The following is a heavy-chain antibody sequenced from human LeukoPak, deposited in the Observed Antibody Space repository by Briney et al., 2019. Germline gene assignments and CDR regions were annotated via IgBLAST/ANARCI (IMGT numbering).Heavy chain of an antibody. Sequence: SETLSLTCAVSGGSISSGGYSWSWIRQPPGKGLEWIGYICHSGSTYYNPSLKSRVTISVDRSKNQFSLKLSSVTAADTAVYYCARVRAPPVNSDNRFSWFDPWGQGTLVTVSS. CDR1: GGSISSGGYS. D-gene: IGHD2-21*02. V-gene: IGHV4-30-2*01. CDR3: ARVRAPPVNSDNRFSWFDP. CDR2: ICHSGST. J-gene: IGHJ5*02.